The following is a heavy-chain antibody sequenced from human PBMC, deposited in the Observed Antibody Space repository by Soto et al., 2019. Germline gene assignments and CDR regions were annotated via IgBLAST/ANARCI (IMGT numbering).Heavy chain of an antibody. CDR3: AITYCRDNSCPRDFDF. Sequence: QVQVVQSGAEVKKPESSVKVSCKPSGGTFNTYTVNWVRLAPGHGLEWMGRFIPILCMANYAQKFQDRVTITADRSTFTAYMELNSLPSDDTAVYYCAITYCRDNSCPRDFDFWGPGTRVTVSP. J-gene: IGHJ4*02. CDR2: FIPILCMA. D-gene: IGHD2-21*01. V-gene: IGHV1-69*02. CDR1: GGTFNTYT.